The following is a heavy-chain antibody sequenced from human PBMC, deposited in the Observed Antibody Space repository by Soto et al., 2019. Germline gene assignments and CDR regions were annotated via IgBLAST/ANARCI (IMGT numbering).Heavy chain of an antibody. CDR1: GCTFSSYS. CDR2: ISSSSSYI. CDR3: ARDLGESYYDILTGYPYYYYGMDV. Sequence: GGSLTLSCAASGCTFSSYSMNWVRQAPGKGLEWVSSISSSSSYIYYADSVKGRFTISRDNAKNSLYLQMNSLRAEDTAVYYCARDLGESYYDILTGYPYYYYGMDVWGQGTTVTVSS. V-gene: IGHV3-21*01. J-gene: IGHJ6*02. D-gene: IGHD3-9*01.